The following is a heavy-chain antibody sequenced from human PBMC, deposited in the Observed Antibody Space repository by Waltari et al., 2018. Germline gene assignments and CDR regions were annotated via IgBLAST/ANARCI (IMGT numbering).Heavy chain of an antibody. CDR3: ARMGTTENYYYGMDV. CDR1: GGSISSGSYT. J-gene: IGHJ6*02. V-gene: IGHV4-61*02. CDR2: IYTSGST. Sequence: QVQLQESGPGLVKPSQTLSLTCTVHGGSISSGSYTWSWIRQPAGKGLEWIGRIYTSGSTNYNPSLKSRVTISVDTSKNQFSLKLSSVTAADTAVYYCARMGTTENYYYGMDVWGQGTTVTVSS. D-gene: IGHD1-1*01.